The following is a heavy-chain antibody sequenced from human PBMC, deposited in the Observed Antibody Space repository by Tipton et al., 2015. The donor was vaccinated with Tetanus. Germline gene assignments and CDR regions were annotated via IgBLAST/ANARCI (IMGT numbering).Heavy chain of an antibody. V-gene: IGHV4-59*08. CDR1: GGSINNYY. CDR3: ARQSCSGGSCRFDP. Sequence: TLSLTCTVSGGSINNYYWSWIRQPPGKGLEWIGYISYSGSTNSNPSLKSRVTISVDTSKNQFSLNLTSVTAADTAFYYCARQSCSGGSCRFDPWGQGTLVTVSS. D-gene: IGHD2-15*01. J-gene: IGHJ5*02. CDR2: ISYSGST.